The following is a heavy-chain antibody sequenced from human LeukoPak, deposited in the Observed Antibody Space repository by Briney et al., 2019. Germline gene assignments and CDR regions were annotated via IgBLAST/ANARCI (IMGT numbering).Heavy chain of an antibody. V-gene: IGHV4-34*01. J-gene: IGHJ5*02. Sequence: SETLSLTCAVYGGSFSGYYWSWIRQPPGKGLEWIGEINHSGSTNYNPSLKSRVTISVDTSKNQFSLKLSSVTAADTAVYYCARGVLEWLLYRLSSRWFDPWGQGTLVTVSS. CDR2: INHSGST. D-gene: IGHD3-3*01. CDR3: ARGVLEWLLYRLSSRWFDP. CDR1: GGSFSGYY.